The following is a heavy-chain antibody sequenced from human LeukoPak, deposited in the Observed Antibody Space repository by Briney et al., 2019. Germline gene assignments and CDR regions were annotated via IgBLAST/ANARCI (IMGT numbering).Heavy chain of an antibody. CDR2: ISYDGSNK. D-gene: IGHD3-10*01. J-gene: IGHJ3*02. CDR1: GFTFSTYA. Sequence: GRSLRLSCAASGFTFSTYAMHWVRQAPAKGLEWVAVISYDGSNKYYADSVKGRFTISRDNSKNTLYLQMSSLRAEDTAVYYCAREAGTGGAFDIWGQGTMVSVSS. CDR3: AREAGTGGAFDI. V-gene: IGHV3-30-3*01.